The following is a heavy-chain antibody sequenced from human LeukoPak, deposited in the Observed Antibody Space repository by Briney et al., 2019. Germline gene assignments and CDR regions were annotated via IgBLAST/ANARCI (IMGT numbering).Heavy chain of an antibody. V-gene: IGHV1-8*03. CDR1: GYTFTSYD. D-gene: IGHD3-22*01. CDR3: ARCDTYYYDSSGYYPDY. J-gene: IGHJ4*01. Sequence: ASVKVACKASGYTFTSYDINWVRQATGQGLEWMGWINPNSGNTGYAQKFQGRVTITSNSSITTAYMELSSLREEGTAVYYCARCDTYYYDSSGYYPDYWGHGTLVSVSS. CDR2: INPNSGNT.